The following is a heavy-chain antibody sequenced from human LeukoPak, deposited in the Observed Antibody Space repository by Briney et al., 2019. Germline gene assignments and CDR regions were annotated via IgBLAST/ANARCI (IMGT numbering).Heavy chain of an antibody. D-gene: IGHD3-22*01. CDR1: GFTFSSNY. CDR2: ISDNGGRT. Sequence: PGGSLRLSCAASGFTFSSNYMSWVRQAPGKGLEWVSTISDNGGRTYYADSVKGRFTISRDNSKNTLFLQMNSLRAEDSAVYYCATDREGDPSAYYLVGGQGTLITVSS. J-gene: IGHJ4*02. CDR3: ATDREGDPSAYYLV. V-gene: IGHV3-23*01.